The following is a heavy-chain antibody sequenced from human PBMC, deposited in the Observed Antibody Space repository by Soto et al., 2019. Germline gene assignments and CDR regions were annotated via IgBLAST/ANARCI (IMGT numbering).Heavy chain of an antibody. V-gene: IGHV4-39*01. CDR3: ARQGQGYYYMDV. Sequence: SETLSLTCTVSGGSISSSSYYWGWIRQPPGKGLEWIGSIYYSGSTYYSTSLKSRVTISVDTSKNQFSLKLSSVTAADTAVYYCARQGQGYYYMDVWGKGTTVTVSS. J-gene: IGHJ6*03. CDR2: IYYSGST. CDR1: GGSISSSSYY.